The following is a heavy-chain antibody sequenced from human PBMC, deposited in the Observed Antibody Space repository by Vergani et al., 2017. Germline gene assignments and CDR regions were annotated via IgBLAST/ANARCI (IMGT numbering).Heavy chain of an antibody. CDR3: ARDRHDIVVVPAASDAFDI. J-gene: IGHJ3*02. Sequence: VQLVESGGGVVQPGRSLRLSCAASGFTFSSYEMNWVRQAPGKGLEWVSYISSSGSTIYYADSVKGRFTISRDNAKNSLYLQMNSLRAEDTAVYYCARDRHDIVVVPAASDAFDIWGQGTMVTVSS. D-gene: IGHD2-2*01. V-gene: IGHV3-48*03. CDR1: GFTFSSYE. CDR2: ISSSGSTI.